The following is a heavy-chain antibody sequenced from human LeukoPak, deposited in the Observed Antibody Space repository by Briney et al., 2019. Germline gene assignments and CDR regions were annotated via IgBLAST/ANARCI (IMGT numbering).Heavy chain of an antibody. V-gene: IGHV3-30*03. CDR1: GFTFSSYG. D-gene: IGHD3-3*01. Sequence: GRSLRLSCAASGFTFSSYGMHWVRQAPGKGLEWVAVISYGGSNKYYADSVKGRFTISRDNSKNTLYLQMNSLRAEDTAVYYCARAPGVRFLEWFRRPYYYYGMDVWGQGTTVTVSS. CDR3: ARAPGVRFLEWFRRPYYYYGMDV. J-gene: IGHJ6*02. CDR2: ISYGGSNK.